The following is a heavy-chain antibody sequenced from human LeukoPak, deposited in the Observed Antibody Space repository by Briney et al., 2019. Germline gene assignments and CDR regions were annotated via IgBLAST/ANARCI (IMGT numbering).Heavy chain of an antibody. D-gene: IGHD6-13*01. Sequence: GGSLRLSCAASGFTSISYDMHWVRQATGKGLEWVSGIGTAGEIYYPGSVKGRFTISRENAKNSLYLQMNSLRAGDTAVYYCARAAYSSTWYSRYFDLWGRGTLVTVSS. V-gene: IGHV3-13*01. J-gene: IGHJ2*01. CDR3: ARAAYSSTWYSRYFDL. CDR2: IGTAGEI. CDR1: GFTSISYD.